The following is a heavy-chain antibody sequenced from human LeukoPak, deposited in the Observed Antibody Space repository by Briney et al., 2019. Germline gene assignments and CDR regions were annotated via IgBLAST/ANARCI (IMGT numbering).Heavy chain of an antibody. J-gene: IGHJ5*02. CDR2: INPNSGGT. CDR3: SRVGEDSSSWYYNWFDP. V-gene: IGHV1-2*02. Sequence: ASVKVSCKAAGYTFTVYYMHWVRQAPGQGLEWMGLINPNSGGTNYAQTFEGRGTMTRDTSISTAYMELSRLRSDDTSAYYCSRVGEDSSSWYYNWFDPWGQGTLVTVSS. CDR1: GYTFTVYY. D-gene: IGHD6-13*01.